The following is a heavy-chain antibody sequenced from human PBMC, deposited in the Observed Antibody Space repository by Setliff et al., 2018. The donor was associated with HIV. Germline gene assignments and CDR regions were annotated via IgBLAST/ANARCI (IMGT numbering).Heavy chain of an antibody. V-gene: IGHV1-18*01. J-gene: IGHJ3*02. CDR3: ARIKARDDAFDI. CDR1: GYTFTSYG. CDR2: ISGYNGIT. Sequence: ASVKVSCKASGYTFTSYGISWVRQAPGQGLEWMGWISGYNGITKYSQKLQGRVTMTTDTSTSTAYMELRSLRSDDTAVHYCARIKARDDAFDIWGQGTMVTVSS.